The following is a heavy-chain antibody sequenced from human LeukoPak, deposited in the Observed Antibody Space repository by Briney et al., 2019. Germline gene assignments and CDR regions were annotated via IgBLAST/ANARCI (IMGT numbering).Heavy chain of an antibody. CDR1: GYTFTGYY. Sequence: ASVKVSCKASGYTFTGYYMHWVRQAPGQGLEWMGWINPNSGGTNYAQKFQGRVTITADESTSTAYMELSSLRSEDTAVYYCARAPSSTAHDAFDIWGQGTMVTVSS. CDR2: INPNSGGT. V-gene: IGHV1-2*02. J-gene: IGHJ3*02. CDR3: ARAPSSTAHDAFDI. D-gene: IGHD3-10*01.